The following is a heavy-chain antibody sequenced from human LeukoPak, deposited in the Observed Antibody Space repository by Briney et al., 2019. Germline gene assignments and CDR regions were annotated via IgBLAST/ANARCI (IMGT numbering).Heavy chain of an antibody. CDR2: IYYTGTT. CDR3: ARDRATVTSHYSGMDV. CDR1: GGSIGSDGYY. J-gene: IGHJ6*02. V-gene: IGHV4-31*03. D-gene: IGHD4-17*01. Sequence: TSQTLSLTCSVSGGSIGSDGYYWTWSRQHAGRGLEWIGHIYYTGTTYYNPPLKSRASISVDTSKNQLSLKLSSVTAADTAVYYCARDRATVTSHYSGMDVWGQGTTVTVSS.